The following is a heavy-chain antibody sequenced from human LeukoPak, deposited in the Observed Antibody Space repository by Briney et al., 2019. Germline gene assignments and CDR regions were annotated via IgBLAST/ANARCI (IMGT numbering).Heavy chain of an antibody. D-gene: IGHD6-19*01. Sequence: GGSLRLSCAASGFTFSSYAMSWVRQAPGKGLEWVSAISGSGGSTYYADSVKGRFTISRDNSKNTLYLQMNSLRAEDTAVYYCARVGDSSGWRYYYYYYGMDVWGQGTTVTVSS. J-gene: IGHJ6*02. CDR2: ISGSGGST. CDR3: ARVGDSSGWRYYYYYYGMDV. V-gene: IGHV3-23*01. CDR1: GFTFSSYA.